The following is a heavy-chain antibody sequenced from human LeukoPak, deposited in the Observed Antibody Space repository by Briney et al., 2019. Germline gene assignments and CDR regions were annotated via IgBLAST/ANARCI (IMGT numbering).Heavy chain of an antibody. CDR1: GFNFSSYS. J-gene: IGHJ4*02. D-gene: IGHD6-13*01. CDR2: ISSSSSYI. V-gene: IGHV3-21*01. Sequence: RGSLRLSCAASGFNFSSYSMNWVRQAPGKGLEWVSSISSSSSYIYYADAVKGRFTISRDNAKNSLYLQMNSLRAEDTAVYYCARVRSSSWPIDYWGQGTLVTVSS. CDR3: ARVRSSSWPIDY.